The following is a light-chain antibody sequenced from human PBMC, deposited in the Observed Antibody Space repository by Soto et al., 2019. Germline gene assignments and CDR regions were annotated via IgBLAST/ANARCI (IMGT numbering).Light chain of an antibody. CDR3: SSYTSINTLV. V-gene: IGLV2-14*01. Sequence: QSALTQPASVSGSPGQSITISCTGTSSDVSGYNYVSWYQQHPGKAPKLMIYDVNNGPSGVSNRFSGSKSGNTASLTISGLQAEDEADYYCSSYTSINTLVFGGGTKLTVL. CDR2: DVN. CDR1: SSDVSGYNY. J-gene: IGLJ2*01.